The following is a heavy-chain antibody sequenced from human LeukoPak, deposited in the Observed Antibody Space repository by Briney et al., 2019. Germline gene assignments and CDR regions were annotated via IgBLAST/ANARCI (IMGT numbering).Heavy chain of an antibody. CDR2: IKFDGSEI. CDR1: GFSLSDYW. D-gene: IGHD3-22*01. J-gene: IGHJ4*02. V-gene: IGHV3-7*01. CDR3: TRDLNHDSSG. Sequence: GGPLRLSCAASGFSLSDYWMTWVRQAPGKGLECVGNIKFDGSEIYYLDSVRGRFSISRDNAKNSLYLQMNNLRVEDTAVYYCTRDLNHDSSGWGQGTLVTVSS.